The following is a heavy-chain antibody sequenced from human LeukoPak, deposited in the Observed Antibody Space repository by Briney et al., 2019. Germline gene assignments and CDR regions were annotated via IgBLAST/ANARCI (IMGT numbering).Heavy chain of an antibody. V-gene: IGHV4-39*07. CDR2: IYSTGST. CDR1: GGSIRGSDFY. CDR3: ATWLQMHF. J-gene: IGHJ4*02. Sequence: SETLSLTCTVSGGSIRGSDFYWGWIRQPPGKGLEWIGTIYSTGSTYYNASLKSRVTISVDTSKNQSSLRLTSVTAADTAVYYCATWLQMHFWGQGTLVTVSS. D-gene: IGHD5-24*01.